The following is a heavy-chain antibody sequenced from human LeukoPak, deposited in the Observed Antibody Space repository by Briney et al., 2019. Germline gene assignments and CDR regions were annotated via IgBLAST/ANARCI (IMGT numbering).Heavy chain of an antibody. J-gene: IGHJ6*03. CDR1: GGSISSGDYY. Sequence: SETLSLTCTVSGGSISSGDYYWSWIRQPPGKGLEWIGYIYYSGSTYYNPSLKSRVTISVDTSKNQFSLKLSSVTAADTAVYYCARAGSGSYRYYYYYYMDVWGKGTTVTVSS. V-gene: IGHV4-30-4*08. CDR2: IYYSGST. CDR3: ARAGSGSYRYYYYYYMDV. D-gene: IGHD1-26*01.